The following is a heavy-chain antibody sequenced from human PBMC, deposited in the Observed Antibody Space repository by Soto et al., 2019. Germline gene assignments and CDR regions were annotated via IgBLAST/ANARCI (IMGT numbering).Heavy chain of an antibody. CDR3: ARDDYYDSSGYYAY. V-gene: IGHV3-11*06. CDR1: GFTFSDYY. D-gene: IGHD3-22*01. Sequence: GSLRLSCAAFGFTFSDYYMSWIRQAPGKGLEWVSYISSSSSYTNYADSVKGRFTISRDNAKNSLYLQMDSLRAEDTAVYYCARDDYYDSSGYYAYWGQGTLVTVSS. J-gene: IGHJ4*02. CDR2: ISSSSSYT.